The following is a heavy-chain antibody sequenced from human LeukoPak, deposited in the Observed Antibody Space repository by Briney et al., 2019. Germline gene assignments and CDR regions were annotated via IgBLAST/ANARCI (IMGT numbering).Heavy chain of an antibody. CDR2: IFYSGGT. J-gene: IGHJ4*02. V-gene: IGHV4-59*01. CDR3: AREWDYFDY. Sequence: PSETLSLTCTVSGGSISSYYWSWIRQPPGKGLEWIGYIFYSGGTNYNPSLKSRVTISVDTSKNHFSLRLNSVTAADTAVYYCAREWDYFDYWGQGTLVTVSS. D-gene: IGHD1-26*01. CDR1: GGSISSYY.